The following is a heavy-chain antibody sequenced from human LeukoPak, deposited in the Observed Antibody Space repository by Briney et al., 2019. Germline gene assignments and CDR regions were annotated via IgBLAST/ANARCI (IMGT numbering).Heavy chain of an antibody. Sequence: ASVKVSCKASGYTFTSYGISWVRQAPGQGLEWMGWISAYNGNTNYAQKRQGRVTMTTDTSTSTAYMELRSLRSDDTAVYYCARVKEQKDIVVVPAADNWFDPWGQETLVTVSS. CDR2: ISAYNGNT. D-gene: IGHD2-2*01. J-gene: IGHJ5*02. V-gene: IGHV1-18*01. CDR1: GYTFTSYG. CDR3: ARVKEQKDIVVVPAADNWFDP.